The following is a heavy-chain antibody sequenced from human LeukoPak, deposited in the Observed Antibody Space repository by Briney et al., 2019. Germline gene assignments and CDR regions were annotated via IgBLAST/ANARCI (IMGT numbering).Heavy chain of an antibody. D-gene: IGHD5-24*01. Sequence: GESLKISCKGSGYSFTSYWIGWVRQMPGKGPEWMGIIYPGNSDSRYSPSFQGQATISADKSINTAYLQWSSLQASDTAMYYCASPRATSYYGMDVWGQGTTVTVSS. V-gene: IGHV5-51*01. J-gene: IGHJ6*02. CDR1: GYSFTSYW. CDR2: IYPGNSDS. CDR3: ASPRATSYYGMDV.